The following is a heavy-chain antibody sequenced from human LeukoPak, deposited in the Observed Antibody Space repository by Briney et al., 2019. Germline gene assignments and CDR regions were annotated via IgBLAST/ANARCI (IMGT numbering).Heavy chain of an antibody. J-gene: IGHJ4*02. Sequence: SETLSLTCTVSGGSISSSSYYWGWIRQPPGKGLEWIGSIYYSGSTYYNPSLKSRVTISVDTSKNQFSLKLSSVTAADTAVYHCARLGSLRGLDYWGQGTLVTVSS. CDR2: IYYSGST. CDR3: ARLGSLRGLDY. D-gene: IGHD3-3*01. V-gene: IGHV4-39*01. CDR1: GGSISSSSYY.